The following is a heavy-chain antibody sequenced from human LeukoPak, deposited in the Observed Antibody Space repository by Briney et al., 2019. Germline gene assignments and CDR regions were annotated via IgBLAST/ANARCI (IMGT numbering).Heavy chain of an antibody. V-gene: IGHV4-59*01. D-gene: IGHD7-27*01. J-gene: IGHJ4*02. CDR1: GASISNYY. CDR3: TRGPGAASV. Sequence: SETLSLTCTVSGASISNYYWSWSRQPPGKGLEWIGYIHYTGSAHYNPSLMSRDTISVDTSKTQFSLRLTSVTAADTAVYYCTRGPGAASVWGQGTLVTVSS. CDR2: IHYTGSA.